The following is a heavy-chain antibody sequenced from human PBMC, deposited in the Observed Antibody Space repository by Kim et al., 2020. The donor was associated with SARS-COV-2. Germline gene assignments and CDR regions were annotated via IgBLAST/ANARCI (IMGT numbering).Heavy chain of an antibody. J-gene: IGHJ3*02. D-gene: IGHD3-3*01. CDR3: ARAAYYEFWSGYFHAPNDAFDI. Sequence: RGSTQHTEASVKGRITISRDNAKNSLYLKMHSLSAKDTAVYYCARAAYYEFWSGYFHAPNDAFDIWGQGTMVTVSS. V-gene: IGHV3-11*01. CDR2: RGSTQ.